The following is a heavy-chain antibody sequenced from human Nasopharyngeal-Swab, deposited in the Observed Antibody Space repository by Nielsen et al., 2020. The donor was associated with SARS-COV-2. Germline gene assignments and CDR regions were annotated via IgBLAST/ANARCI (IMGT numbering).Heavy chain of an antibody. D-gene: IGHD1-7*01. CDR1: GYNFTSYW. CDR3: ARHGFVTGTTGDWFDP. V-gene: IGHV5-51*01. Sequence: GESLKISCKGSGYNFTSYWIGWVRQVPGKGLEWMGIIYPGDSDTRYSPSFQGQVTISADKSISTAYLQWSSLKASDTAMYYCARHGFVTGTTGDWFDPWGQGTLVTVSS. J-gene: IGHJ5*02. CDR2: IYPGDSDT.